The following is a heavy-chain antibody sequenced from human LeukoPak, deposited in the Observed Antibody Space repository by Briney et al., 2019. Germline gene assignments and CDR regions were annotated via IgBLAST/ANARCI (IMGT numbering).Heavy chain of an antibody. J-gene: IGHJ4*02. CDR3: ARDGGGYSSSHFDY. CDR2: IKTDGSEK. CDR1: GFTFSNYW. V-gene: IGHV3-7*01. D-gene: IGHD6-6*01. Sequence: GGSLRLSCEGSGFTFSNYWMGWVRQAPGKGLQWVANIKTDGSEKYYVDSVKGRFTISRDNAKNSLYLQMNSLRAEDTAVYYCARDGGGYSSSHFDYWGQGTLVTVSS.